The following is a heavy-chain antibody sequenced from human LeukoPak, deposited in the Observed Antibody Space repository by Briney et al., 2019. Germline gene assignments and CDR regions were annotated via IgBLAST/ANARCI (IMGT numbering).Heavy chain of an antibody. Sequence: GGSLRLSCAASGFTFSSYAMSWVRQAPGKGLEWVSAISGSGGITYYADSVKGRFTISRDNSKNTLYLQMNSLRAEDTAVYYCAKGRSRYSSGTDYWGQGTLVTVSS. CDR1: GFTFSSYA. D-gene: IGHD6-19*01. J-gene: IGHJ4*02. V-gene: IGHV3-23*01. CDR3: AKGRSRYSSGTDY. CDR2: ISGSGGIT.